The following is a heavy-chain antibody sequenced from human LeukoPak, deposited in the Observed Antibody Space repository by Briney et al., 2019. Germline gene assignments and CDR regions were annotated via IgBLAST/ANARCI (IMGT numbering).Heavy chain of an antibody. CDR1: GYTFTSYD. V-gene: IGHV1-8*01. J-gene: IGHJ6*04. Sequence: GASVKVSCKASGYTFTSYDINWVRQATGQGLEWMGWMNPNSGNTGYAQKFQGRVTITRNTSISTAYMELSSLRSEDTAVYYCARGHYDFWSGSFSLDVWGKGTTVTVSS. CDR3: ARGHYDFWSGSFSLDV. D-gene: IGHD3-3*01. CDR2: MNPNSGNT.